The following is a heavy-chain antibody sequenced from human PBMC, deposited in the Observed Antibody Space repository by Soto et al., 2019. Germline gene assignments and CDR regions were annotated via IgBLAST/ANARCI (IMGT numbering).Heavy chain of an antibody. V-gene: IGHV2-5*01. Sequence: QITVKESGPTLVTPTQTLTLTCTFSGFSFSTSGAGVGWIRQPPGKALEWLALIFWNDDKRYNPSLNSRLTSTKDTSKNQVVLTMSNLDPVDTAAYFCAHRRGASTTGGAFDIWGLGTKVTVSS. J-gene: IGHJ3*02. CDR1: GFSFSTSGAG. CDR2: IFWNDDK. D-gene: IGHD1-1*01. CDR3: AHRRGASTTGGAFDI.